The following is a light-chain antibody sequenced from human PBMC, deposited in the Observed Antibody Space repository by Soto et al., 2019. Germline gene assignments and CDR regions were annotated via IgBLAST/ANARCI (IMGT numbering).Light chain of an antibody. CDR3: SSYTSSSTGV. CDR2: EVS. V-gene: IGLV2-14*01. Sequence: VLTQPASVSGSPGQSITISCTGTSSDVGGYNYVSWYQQHPGKAPKLMIYEVSNRPSGVSNRFSGSKSGNTASLTISGLQAEDEADYYCSSYTSSSTGVFGGGTKVTVL. CDR1: SSDVGGYNY. J-gene: IGLJ2*01.